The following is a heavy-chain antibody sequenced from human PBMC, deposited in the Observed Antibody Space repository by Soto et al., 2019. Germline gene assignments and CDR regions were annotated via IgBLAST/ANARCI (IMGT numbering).Heavy chain of an antibody. CDR2: IDWDDDK. V-gene: IGHV2-70*01. CDR1: GFSLSTSGMC. D-gene: IGHD6-13*01. Sequence: SGPTLVNPTQTLTLTCTFSGFSLSTSGMCVSWIRQPPGKALEWLALIDWDDDKYYSTSLKTRLTISKDTSKNQVVLTMTNMDTVDTATYFCARIPAAAGSDYYYYYGMDVWGQGTTVTVSS. J-gene: IGHJ6*02. CDR3: ARIPAAAGSDYYYYYGMDV.